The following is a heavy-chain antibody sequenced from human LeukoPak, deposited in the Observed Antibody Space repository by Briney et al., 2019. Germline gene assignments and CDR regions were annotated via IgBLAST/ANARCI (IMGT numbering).Heavy chain of an antibody. CDR3: ARSVDIVVEMNYYYYGMDV. D-gene: IGHD2-2*01. J-gene: IGHJ6*02. V-gene: IGHV3-11*01. Sequence: GGSLRLSCAAPGFTFSDYYMSWIRQAPGKGLEWVSYISSSGSTIYYADSVKGRFTISRDNAKNSLYLQMNSLRAEDTAVYYCARSVDIVVEMNYYYYGMDVWGQGTTVTVSS. CDR2: ISSSGSTI. CDR1: GFTFSDYY.